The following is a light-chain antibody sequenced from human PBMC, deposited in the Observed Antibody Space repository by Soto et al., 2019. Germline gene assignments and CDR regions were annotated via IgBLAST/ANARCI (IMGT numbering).Light chain of an antibody. CDR2: DVT. J-gene: IGLJ1*01. V-gene: IGLV2-11*02. CDR1: SSNIGNNY. CDR3: CSYAGSYTYV. Sequence: QSVLTQPPSVSAAPGQKVTISCSGSSSNIGNNYVSWYQHHPGKAPKLMIYDVTKRPSGVRDRFSASKSGNTASLTISGLQAEDEADYYCCSYAGSYTYVFGTGTKVTVL.